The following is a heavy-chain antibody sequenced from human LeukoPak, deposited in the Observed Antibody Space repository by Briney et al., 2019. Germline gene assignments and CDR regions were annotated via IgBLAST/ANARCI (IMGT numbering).Heavy chain of an antibody. CDR3: AKVRSYYYDSSGYPDY. J-gene: IGHJ4*02. D-gene: IGHD3-22*01. CDR2: ISGSGGST. V-gene: IGHV3-23*01. Sequence: GGSLRLSCAASGFTFSSYAMSWVRQAPGKGLEWVSAISGSGGSTYYADSVKGRFTISRDNSKNTLYLQMNSLRAEDTAVYYCAKVRSYYYDSSGYPDYWGQGTLVTVSS. CDR1: GFTFSSYA.